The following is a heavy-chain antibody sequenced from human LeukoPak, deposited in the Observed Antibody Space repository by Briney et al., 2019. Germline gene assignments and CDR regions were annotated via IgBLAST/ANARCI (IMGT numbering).Heavy chain of an antibody. CDR2: IIPILGIA. J-gene: IGHJ4*02. D-gene: IGHD2-8*02. CDR1: GYTFTSYY. CDR3: AMVRYPIDY. Sequence: SVKVSCKASGYTFTSYYMHWVRQAPGQGLEWMGRIIPILGIANYAQKFQGRVTITADKSTSTAYMELSSLRSEDTAVYYCAMVRYPIDYWGQGTLVTVSS. V-gene: IGHV1-69*02.